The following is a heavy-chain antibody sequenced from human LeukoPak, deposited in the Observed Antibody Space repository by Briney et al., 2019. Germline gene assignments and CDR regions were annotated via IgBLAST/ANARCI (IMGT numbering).Heavy chain of an antibody. CDR1: GVSFDDCY. CDR2: INHSGYT. Sequence: PSETLSLTCAVSGVSFDDCYWAWVRQTPGKGLEWIGEINHSGYTNDSPSLKSRVTLSIDTSRKQFSLNLRSVTVADAGTYYCTRMTTGHDYWGQGTLVTVSS. J-gene: IGHJ4*02. CDR3: TRMTTGHDY. V-gene: IGHV4-34*01. D-gene: IGHD4-17*01.